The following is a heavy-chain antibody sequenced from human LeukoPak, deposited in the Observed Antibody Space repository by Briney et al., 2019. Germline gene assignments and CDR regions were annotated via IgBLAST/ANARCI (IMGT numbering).Heavy chain of an antibody. D-gene: IGHD2-8*01. V-gene: IGHV4-34*01. CDR3: ARRVRYCTNGVCYRNFRSAPYYFDY. Sequence: PSETLSLTCAVYGGSFSGYYWSWIRQPPGKGLEWIGEINHSGSTNYNPSLKSRVTISVDTPKNQFSLKLSSVTAADTAVYYCARRVRYCTNGVCYRNFRSAPYYFDYWGQGTLVTVSS. CDR1: GGSFSGYY. CDR2: INHSGST. J-gene: IGHJ4*02.